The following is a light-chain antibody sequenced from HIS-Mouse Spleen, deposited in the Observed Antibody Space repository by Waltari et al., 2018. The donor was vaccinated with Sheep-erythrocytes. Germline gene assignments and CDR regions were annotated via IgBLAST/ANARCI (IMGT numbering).Light chain of an antibody. J-gene: IGLJ2*01. CDR1: KLGDKY. CDR2: QDS. CDR3: QAWDSSTVV. Sequence: SYELTQPPSVSVSPGQTASITCPGDKLGDKYACWYHRKPGQSPVLVIYQDSKRPSGSPERFSGSNSGNTATLTISGTQAMDEADYYCQAWDSSTVVFGGGTKLTVL. V-gene: IGLV3-1*01.